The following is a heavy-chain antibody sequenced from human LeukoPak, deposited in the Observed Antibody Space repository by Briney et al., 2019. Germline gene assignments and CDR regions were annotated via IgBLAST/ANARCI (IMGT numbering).Heavy chain of an antibody. J-gene: IGHJ4*02. V-gene: IGHV3-11*04. CDR1: GFTFSDYY. D-gene: IGHD3-10*01. CDR2: ISSSGSTI. Sequence: KTGGSLRLSCAASGFTFSDYYMSWIRQAPGKGLEWVSYISSSGSTIYYADSVKGRFTISRDNAKNSLYLQMNSLRAEDTAVYYCARDTYYYGSGSYSISAEFDYWGQGTLVTVSS. CDR3: ARDTYYYGSGSYSISAEFDY.